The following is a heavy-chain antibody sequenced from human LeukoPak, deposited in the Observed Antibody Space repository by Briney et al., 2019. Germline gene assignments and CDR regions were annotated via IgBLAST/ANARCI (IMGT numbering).Heavy chain of an antibody. D-gene: IGHD1-26*01. J-gene: IGHJ4*02. V-gene: IGHV3-9*03. CDR3: AKGARGSYYNYFDY. CDR1: GFTFDDYA. CDR2: ISWNSGSI. Sequence: GGSLRLSCAASGFTFDDYAMHWVRQAPGKGLEWVSGISWNSGSIGYADSVKGRFTISRDNAKNSLYLQMNSLRAEDMALYYCAKGARGSYYNYFDYWGQGTLVTVSS.